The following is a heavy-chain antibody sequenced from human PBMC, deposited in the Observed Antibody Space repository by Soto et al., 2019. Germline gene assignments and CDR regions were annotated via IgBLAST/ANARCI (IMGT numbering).Heavy chain of an antibody. V-gene: IGHV5-10-1*01. D-gene: IGHD3-22*01. CDR1: GYSFTSYW. Sequence: PGESLKISWKGSGYSFTSYWISWVRQMPGKGLEWRGRIDPSDSYTNYSPSFQGHVTISADKSIRTAYLQWSSLKASDTAMYYCASPYRYYDSSGSWAFDIWGQGTMVTVSS. CDR3: ASPYRYYDSSGSWAFDI. J-gene: IGHJ3*02. CDR2: IDPSDSYT.